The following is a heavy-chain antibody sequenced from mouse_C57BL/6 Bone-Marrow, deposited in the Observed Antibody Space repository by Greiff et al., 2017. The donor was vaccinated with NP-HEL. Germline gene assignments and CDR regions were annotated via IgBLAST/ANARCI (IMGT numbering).Heavy chain of an antibody. CDR2: IYPRSGNT. Sequence: QVQLQQSGAELARPGASVKLSCKASGYTFTSYGISWVKQRTGQGLEWIGEIYPRSGNTYYNEKFKGKATLTAYKSSSTAYMELRSLTSEDSAVYCCAREKDYYYGSSAYYYAMDYWGQGTSVTVSS. D-gene: IGHD1-1*01. V-gene: IGHV1-81*01. J-gene: IGHJ4*01. CDR3: AREKDYYYGSSAYYYAMDY. CDR1: GYTFTSYG.